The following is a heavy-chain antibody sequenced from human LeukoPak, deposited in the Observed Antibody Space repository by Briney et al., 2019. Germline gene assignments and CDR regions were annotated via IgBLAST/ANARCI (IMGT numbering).Heavy chain of an antibody. J-gene: IGHJ4*02. CDR3: ARLGVYHGNSYGSY. Sequence: GASVKVSCMASGYTFTSYDINWVRQATGQGLEWMGWMNPNSGNTGYAQKFQGRVTMTRNTSISTAYMELSSLRSEDTAVHYCARLGVYHGNSYGSYWGQGTLVTVSS. D-gene: IGHD5-18*01. V-gene: IGHV1-8*01. CDR2: MNPNSGNT. CDR1: GYTFTSYD.